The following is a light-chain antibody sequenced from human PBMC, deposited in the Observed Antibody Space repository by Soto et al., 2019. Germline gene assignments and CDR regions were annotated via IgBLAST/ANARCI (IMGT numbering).Light chain of an antibody. Sequence: ESGLTQSPGTLSVSPGERASLSFRAIQSITSSFLAWYQQKPGQAPRLLIYGASSRATGIPDRFSGSGSGTDFTLTISRLEPEDFAVYYCQQYGSSPPLPFGGGTKVDNK. CDR3: QQYGSSPPLP. CDR2: GAS. V-gene: IGKV3-20*01. CDR1: QSITSSF. J-gene: IGKJ4*01.